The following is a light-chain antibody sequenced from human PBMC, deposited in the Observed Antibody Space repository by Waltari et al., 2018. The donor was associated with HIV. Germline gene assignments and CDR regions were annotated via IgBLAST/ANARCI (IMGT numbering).Light chain of an antibody. V-gene: IGKV3-11*01. CDR1: QSIRSY. CDR3: QHRSNWPLT. Sequence: EIVLTQSPATLSLSPGERATLSCRASQSIRSYLAWYQQTPGQAPSLLIYDASNRATGIPARFSGSGSGTDFTLTISSLEPEDFAVYHCQHRSNWPLTFGGGTKVEIK. CDR2: DAS. J-gene: IGKJ4*02.